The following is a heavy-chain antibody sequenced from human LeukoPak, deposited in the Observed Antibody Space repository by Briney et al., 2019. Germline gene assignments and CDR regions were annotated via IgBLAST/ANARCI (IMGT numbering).Heavy chain of an antibody. V-gene: IGHV3-30*03. D-gene: IGHD3-3*01. J-gene: IGHJ4*02. CDR1: GFTFSSYG. CDR3: VRVFLESLTAGYFDH. Sequence: PGGSLRLSCAASGFTFSSYGMHWVRQAPGKGLEWVAVISYDGSNKYYADSVKGRFTISRDNSKNTVYLQMNSLRDEDSATYYCVRVFLESLTAGYFDHWGQGTLVTVSP. CDR2: ISYDGSNK.